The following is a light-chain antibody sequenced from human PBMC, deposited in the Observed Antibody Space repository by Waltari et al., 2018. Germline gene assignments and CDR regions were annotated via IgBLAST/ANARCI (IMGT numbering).Light chain of an antibody. CDR1: QRVSSY. Sequence: EIVLTQSPATLSLSPGERATLSFRASQRVSSYLAWYQQKPGQAPRLLIYDASNRATGIPARFSGSGSGTDFTLTISSLEPEDFAVYYCQQRSNWPSITFGQGTRLEIK. CDR2: DAS. J-gene: IGKJ5*01. V-gene: IGKV3-11*01. CDR3: QQRSNWPSIT.